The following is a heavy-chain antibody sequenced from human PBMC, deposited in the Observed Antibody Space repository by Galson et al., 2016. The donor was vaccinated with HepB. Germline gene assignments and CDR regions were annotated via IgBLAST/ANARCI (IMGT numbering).Heavy chain of an antibody. CDR2: ISGSGGIT. J-gene: IGHJ4*02. CDR3: AKGRSYSNGFYYFDY. CDR1: GFSVSGHA. Sequence: SLRLSCAASGFSVSGHAMSWVRQGPGKGLDWVSGISGSGGITYYADSVKGRFTISRDDSKSTLFLQMNSLRAEDTAVYYCAKGRSYSNGFYYFDYWGRGTPVTVSS. V-gene: IGHV3-23*01. D-gene: IGHD6-19*01.